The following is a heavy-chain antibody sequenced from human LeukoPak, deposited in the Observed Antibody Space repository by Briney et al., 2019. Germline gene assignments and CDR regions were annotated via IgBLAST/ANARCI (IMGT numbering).Heavy chain of an antibody. CDR2: ISAYNGNT. J-gene: IGHJ4*02. CDR1: GYTFTSYG. V-gene: IGHV1-18*01. CDR3: ARAGLYDSSGYYYFDY. Sequence: VASVKVSCKASGYTFTSYGISWVRQAPGQGLEWMGWISAYNGNTNYAQKLQGRVTMTTDTSTSTAYMELRSLRSDDTAVYYCARAGLYDSSGYYYFDYWGQGTLVTVSS. D-gene: IGHD3-22*01.